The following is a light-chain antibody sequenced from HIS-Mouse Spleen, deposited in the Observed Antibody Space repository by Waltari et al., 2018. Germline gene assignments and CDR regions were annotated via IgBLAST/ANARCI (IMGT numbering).Light chain of an antibody. J-gene: IGLJ1*01. CDR1: SSDVGGYNY. V-gene: IGLV2-8*01. CDR3: SSYAGSNNSLYV. CDR2: EVS. Sequence: QSALTQPPSASGSPGQSVTISCTGTSSDVGGYNYVSWYQQHPGKAPKLMSYEVSKRPSGVTDRFSGSKSGNTASLTVSGLQAADEADYYCSSYAGSNNSLYVFGTGTKVTVL.